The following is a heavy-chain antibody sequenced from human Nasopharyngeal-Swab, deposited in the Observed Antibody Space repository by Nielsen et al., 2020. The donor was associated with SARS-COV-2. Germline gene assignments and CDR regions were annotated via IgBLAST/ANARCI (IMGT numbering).Heavy chain of an antibody. Sequence: GESLKISCAASGFTFSSYSMNWVRQAPGKGLEWVSAISGSGGSTYYADSVKGRFTISRDNSKNTLYLQMNSLRAEDTAVYYCAKVLIAAAGTDFDYWGQGTLVTVSS. CDR2: ISGSGGST. V-gene: IGHV3-23*01. CDR3: AKVLIAAAGTDFDY. D-gene: IGHD6-13*01. CDR1: GFTFSSYS. J-gene: IGHJ4*02.